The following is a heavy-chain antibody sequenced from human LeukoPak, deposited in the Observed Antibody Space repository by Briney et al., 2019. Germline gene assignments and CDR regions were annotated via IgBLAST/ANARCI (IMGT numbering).Heavy chain of an antibody. CDR3: ARAVRKRLGELSLYYSFDP. CDR1: GGSISSSSYY. CDR2: IYYSGST. Sequence: PSETLSLTCTVSGGSISSSSYYWGWIRQPPGKGLEWIGSIYYSGSTYYNPSLKSRVTISVDTSKNQFSLKLSSVTAADTAVYYCARAVRKRLGELSLYYSFDPWGQGTLVTVSS. D-gene: IGHD3-16*02. V-gene: IGHV4-39*07. J-gene: IGHJ5*02.